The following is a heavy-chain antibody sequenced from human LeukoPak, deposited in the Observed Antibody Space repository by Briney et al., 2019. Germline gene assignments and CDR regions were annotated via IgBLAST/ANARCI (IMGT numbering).Heavy chain of an antibody. J-gene: IGHJ5*02. CDR1: NYSISSDYY. CDR2: IHHSGRT. Sequence: SETLSLTCIVSNYSISSDYYWGWIRQPPGKGLEWIRSIHHSGRTYYNPSLKSRVTISVDTSKNHFSLKLNSVTAADTAVYYCARDHLANLASRLFDPWGQGTLVTVSS. CDR3: ARDHLANLASRLFDP. V-gene: IGHV4-38-2*02. D-gene: IGHD3-3*01.